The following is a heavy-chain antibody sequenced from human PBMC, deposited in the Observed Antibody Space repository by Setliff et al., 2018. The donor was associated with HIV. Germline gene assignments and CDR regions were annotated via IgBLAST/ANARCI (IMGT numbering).Heavy chain of an antibody. D-gene: IGHD4-17*01. CDR2: INPGGGST. J-gene: IGHJ4*02. CDR3: AREGGSTVAHSPLDY. V-gene: IGHV1-46*01. CDR1: GYIFTSYY. Sequence: ASVKVSCKASGYIFTSYYIHWVRQAPGQGLEWMGIINPGGGSTTYAQKFQGRVTMTRDTSTSTVYMELSSLRSEDTAVYYCAREGGSTVAHSPLDYWGQGSPVTVSS.